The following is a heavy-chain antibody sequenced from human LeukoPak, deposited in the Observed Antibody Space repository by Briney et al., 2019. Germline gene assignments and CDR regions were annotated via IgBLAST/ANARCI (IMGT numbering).Heavy chain of an antibody. CDR3: ARGRRNYDFWSGYSASTYGMDV. D-gene: IGHD3-3*01. CDR1: GGSFSGYY. Sequence: PSETLSLTCAVYGGSFSGYYWSWIRQPPGKGLEWIGEINHSGSTNYNPSLKSRVTISVDTSKNQFSLKLSSVTAADTAVYYCARGRRNYDFWSGYSASTYGMDVWGQGTTVTVS. J-gene: IGHJ6*02. V-gene: IGHV4-34*01. CDR2: INHSGST.